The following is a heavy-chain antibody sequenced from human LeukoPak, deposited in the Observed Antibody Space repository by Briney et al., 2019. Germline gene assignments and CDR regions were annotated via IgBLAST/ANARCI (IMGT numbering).Heavy chain of an antibody. CDR1: GFSFSSKS. CDR3: ARSGSNWSCDS. CDR2: ITTTSSYI. J-gene: IGHJ4*02. D-gene: IGHD6-13*01. V-gene: IGHV3-21*01. Sequence: GGSLRLSCAASGFSFSSKSMNWVRQAPGKGLEWVSSITTTSSYIYYADSVKGRFTISRDNAKNSLYLEMNSLRAEDTAVYYCARSGSNWSCDSWGQGTLVTVSS.